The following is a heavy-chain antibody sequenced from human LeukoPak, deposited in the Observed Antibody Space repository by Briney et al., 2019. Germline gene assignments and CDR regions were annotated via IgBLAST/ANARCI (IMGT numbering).Heavy chain of an antibody. CDR1: GGSISSYY. D-gene: IGHD5-18*01. CDR3: ARLDTALLHYGMDV. J-gene: IGHJ6*02. V-gene: IGHV4-59*08. CDR2: IHYSGST. Sequence: PSETLSLTCTVSGGSISSYYWTWIRQPPGKGLEWIGNIHYSGSTKYNASLRSRVTISVDTSKNQFSLNLSSVTAADTAVYYCARLDTALLHYGMDVWGQGTTVTVSS.